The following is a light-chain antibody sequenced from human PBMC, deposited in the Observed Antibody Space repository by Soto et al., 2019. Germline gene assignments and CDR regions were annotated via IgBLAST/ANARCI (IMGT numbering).Light chain of an antibody. V-gene: IGKV1-8*01. CDR2: AAS. CDR3: QQYYSYPRT. J-gene: IGKJ1*01. CDR1: QGISSY. Sequence: IQMTQSPSSLSASVGDRVTITCRASQGISSYLAWYQQKPGKAPKLLVYAASTLQSGVPSRFSGSGSGTGFTLTISCLQSEDFATYYCQQYYSYPRTFGQGTKVDIK.